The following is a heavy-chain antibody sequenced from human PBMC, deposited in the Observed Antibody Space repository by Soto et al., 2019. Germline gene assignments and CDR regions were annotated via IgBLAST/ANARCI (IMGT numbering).Heavy chain of an antibody. Sequence: EVQLLESGGGLVQLGESLRLSCAASGFTFSSYAMSWVRQAPGKGLEWVSAISGSGGSTYYADSVKGRFTISRDNSKNTLYQQMNSLRAEDTAVYYCAKGVWIGYTDFDYWGQGTLVTVSS. D-gene: IGHD3-3*01. V-gene: IGHV3-23*01. CDR1: GFTFSSYA. CDR3: AKGVWIGYTDFDY. CDR2: ISGSGGST. J-gene: IGHJ4*02.